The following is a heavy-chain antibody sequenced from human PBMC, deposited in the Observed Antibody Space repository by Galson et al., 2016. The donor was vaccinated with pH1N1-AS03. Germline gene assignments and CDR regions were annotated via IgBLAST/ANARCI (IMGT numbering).Heavy chain of an antibody. D-gene: IGHD1-1*01. CDR3: AAYKYVDTYFDN. J-gene: IGHJ4*02. Sequence: SLRLSCATSGFTFTDFAVSWVRQAPGRGLEWVSATSSSGGSTYYAESVKGRFTISRDYSKNTVDLQMNSLRAEDTAVDYCAAYKYVDTYFDNWGQGTLVTVSS. V-gene: IGHV3-23*01. CDR2: TSSSGGST. CDR1: GFTFTDFA.